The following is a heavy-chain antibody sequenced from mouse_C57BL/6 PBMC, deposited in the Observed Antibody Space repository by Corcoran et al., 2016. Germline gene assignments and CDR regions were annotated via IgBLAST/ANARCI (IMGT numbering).Heavy chain of an antibody. D-gene: IGHD1-1*01. V-gene: IGHV1-19*01. J-gene: IGHJ2*01. CDR3: ARGSSHFDY. Sequence: EVQLQQSGPVLVKPGASVKMSCKASGYTFTDYYMNWVKQSHGKSLEWIGVINPYNGGTSYNQKFKGKATLTVDTSSSTAYMELNSLTSEDSAVYYCARGSSHFDYWGQGTTLTVSS. CDR1: GYTFTDYY. CDR2: INPYNGGT.